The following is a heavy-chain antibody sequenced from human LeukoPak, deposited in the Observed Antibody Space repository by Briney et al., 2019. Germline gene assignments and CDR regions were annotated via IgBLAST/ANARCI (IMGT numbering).Heavy chain of an antibody. J-gene: IGHJ4*02. D-gene: IGHD3-22*01. CDR2: ISSSSSTI. CDR3: ARSDYYDSSGYPDY. V-gene: IGHV3-48*02. CDR1: GFTFSSYS. Sequence: GGSLRLSCAASGFTFSSYSMNWVRQAPGKGLEWVSYISSSSSTIYYADSVKGRFTISRDNAKNSLYLQMNSLRDEDTAVYYCARSDYYDSSGYPDYWGQGTLVTVSS.